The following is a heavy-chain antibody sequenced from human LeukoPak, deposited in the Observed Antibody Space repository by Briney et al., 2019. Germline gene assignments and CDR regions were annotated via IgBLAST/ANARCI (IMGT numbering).Heavy chain of an antibody. V-gene: IGHV3-11*01. J-gene: IGHJ5*02. CDR3: ARGAPPLGS. CDR1: AFTFSDYY. CDR2: ISSSGSTT. Sequence: GGSLRLSCTASAFTFSDYYMSWIRQAPGKGLEWVSHISSSGSTTYYAESVKGRFTISRDNTKKSLYLQMNSLRVEDTAIYYCARGAPPLGSWGQGTLVTVSS. D-gene: IGHD3-16*01.